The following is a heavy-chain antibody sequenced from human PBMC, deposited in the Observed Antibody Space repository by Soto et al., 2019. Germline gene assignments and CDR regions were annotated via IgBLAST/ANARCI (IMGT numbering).Heavy chain of an antibody. CDR1: GGSINSGDSY. CDR3: ARDAPGVAPY. J-gene: IGHJ4*02. V-gene: IGHV4-31*03. CDR2: INYRGST. Sequence: QVQLQESGPGLVRPSQTLSLICTVFGGSINSGDSYWNWIRQHPEKGLVWIGYINYRGSTFYNPSLNSRIIISVDTSKNQFSLKLSSVTAADTAVYYCARDAPGVAPYWGQGTLVTVSS. D-gene: IGHD2-15*01.